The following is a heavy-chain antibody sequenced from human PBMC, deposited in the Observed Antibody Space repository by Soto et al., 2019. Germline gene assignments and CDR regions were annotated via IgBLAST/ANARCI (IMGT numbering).Heavy chain of an antibody. D-gene: IGHD3-10*01. CDR2: IIPIVGTA. V-gene: IGHV1-69*13. J-gene: IGHJ5*02. Sequence: GASVKVSCKASGGTFSSYAISWVRQAPGQGLEWMGGIIPIVGTANYAQKFQGRVTITADESTSTAYMELSSLRSEDTAVYYCAREMVRGVISYGWFDPWGQGTLVTVSS. CDR1: GGTFSSYA. CDR3: AREMVRGVISYGWFDP.